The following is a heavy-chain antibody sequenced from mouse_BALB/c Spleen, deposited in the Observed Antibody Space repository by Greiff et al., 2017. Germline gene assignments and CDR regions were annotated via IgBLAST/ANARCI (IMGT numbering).Heavy chain of an antibody. CDR3: TRDPHYYGSSHFDY. D-gene: IGHD1-1*01. CDR1: GFTFSSYT. CDR2: ISSGGSYT. J-gene: IGHJ2*01. Sequence: EVQVVESGGGLVKPGGSLKLSCAASGFTFSSYTMSWVRQTPEKRLEWVATISSGGSYTYYPDSVKGRFTISRDNAKNTLYLQMSSLKSEDTAMYYCTRDPHYYGSSHFDYWGQGTTRTVSS. V-gene: IGHV5-6-4*01.